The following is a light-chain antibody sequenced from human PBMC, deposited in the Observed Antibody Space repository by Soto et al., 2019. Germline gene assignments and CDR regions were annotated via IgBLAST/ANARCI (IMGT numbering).Light chain of an antibody. Sequence: EIVLTQSPATLSLSPGERATLSCRASQSVSSYLAWYQQKPGQDPRLLIYDASNRATGIPARFSGSGSGTAFTLTISSLEPEDFAVYYCQQRSNWPLTFGGGTKVEIK. CDR3: QQRSNWPLT. J-gene: IGKJ4*01. CDR1: QSVSSY. CDR2: DAS. V-gene: IGKV3-11*01.